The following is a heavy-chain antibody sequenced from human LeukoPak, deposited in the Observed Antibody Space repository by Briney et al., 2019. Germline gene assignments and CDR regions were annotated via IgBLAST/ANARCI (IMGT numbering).Heavy chain of an antibody. Sequence: SETLSLTCAVYGGSFSGYYWSWIRQPPGKGLEWNGEINQCGSTNYNPSLKSRVTISVDTSKNQFSLKLSSVTAADTAVYYCARRSGPFGVVIKRSSHGPIGYWGQGTLVTVSS. CDR2: INQCGST. V-gene: IGHV4-34*01. D-gene: IGHD3-3*01. J-gene: IGHJ4*02. CDR3: ARRSGPFGVVIKRSSHGPIGY. CDR1: GGSFSGYY.